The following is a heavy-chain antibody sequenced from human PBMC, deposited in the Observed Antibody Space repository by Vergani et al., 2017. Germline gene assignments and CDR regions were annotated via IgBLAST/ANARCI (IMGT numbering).Heavy chain of an antibody. J-gene: IGHJ4*02. D-gene: IGHD2-2*01. V-gene: IGHV3-23*01. Sequence: EVQLLESGGGLVQPGGSLRLSCAVSGFTFSSSAMSWVRQAPGKGLEWVSAISGSGGNTYYADSVKGRFTISRDNSKNTLYLQMNSLRAEDTAIYYCARGGYCSSTSCYREDYWGQGTLVTVSS. CDR3: ARGGYCSSTSCYREDY. CDR1: GFTFSSSA. CDR2: ISGSGGNT.